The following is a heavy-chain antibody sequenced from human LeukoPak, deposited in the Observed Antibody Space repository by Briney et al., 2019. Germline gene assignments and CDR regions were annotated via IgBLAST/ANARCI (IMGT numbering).Heavy chain of an antibody. J-gene: IGHJ4*02. Sequence: GGSLRLSCAASGFTFSDYYMSWIRQAPGKGLEWVSYISNIGSTIYYADSVKGRFTISRDNAKSSLYLQMNSLRAEDTAVYYCARHSGGGFFDYWGQGTLVTISS. CDR2: ISNIGSTI. CDR1: GFTFSDYY. CDR3: ARHSGGGFFDY. V-gene: IGHV3-11*01. D-gene: IGHD6-19*01.